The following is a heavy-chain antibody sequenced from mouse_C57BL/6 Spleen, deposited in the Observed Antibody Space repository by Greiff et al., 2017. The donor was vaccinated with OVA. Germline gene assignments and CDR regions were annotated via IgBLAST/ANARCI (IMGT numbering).Heavy chain of an antibody. CDR1: GFTFSSYA. V-gene: IGHV5-4*01. CDR3: ARDSYYYGSRYYFDY. Sequence: EVQLVESGGGLVKPGGSLKLSCAASGFTFSSYAMSWVRQTPEKRLEWVATISDGGSYTYYPDNVKGRFTISRDNAKNNLYLQMSHLKSEDTAMYYCARDSYYYGSRYYFDYWGQGTTLTVSS. D-gene: IGHD1-1*01. CDR2: ISDGGSYT. J-gene: IGHJ2*01.